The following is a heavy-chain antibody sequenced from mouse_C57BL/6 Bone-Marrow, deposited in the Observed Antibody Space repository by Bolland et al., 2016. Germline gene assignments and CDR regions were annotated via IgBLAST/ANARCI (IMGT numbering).Heavy chain of an antibody. V-gene: IGHV1-52*01. D-gene: IGHD2-3*01. J-gene: IGHJ2*01. CDR3: ARSMMVFKSYFDY. Sequence: QKFKDKATLTVDKSSSTAYMQLSSLTSEDSAVYYCARSMMVFKSYFDYWGQGTT.